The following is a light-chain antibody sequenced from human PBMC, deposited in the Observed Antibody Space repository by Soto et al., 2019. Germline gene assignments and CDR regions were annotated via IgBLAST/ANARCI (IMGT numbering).Light chain of an antibody. Sequence: DIVLTQSPCTLSLSTGERATLSCRASQSVSRSYLAWYQKKPGQPPRLLIYAASSRATGTPDRFSGSGSGTDFTLTISRLEPEDFAVYYCQQYGNSPLTFGGGTKVEIK. CDR3: QQYGNSPLT. CDR1: QSVSRSY. J-gene: IGKJ4*01. V-gene: IGKV3-20*01. CDR2: AAS.